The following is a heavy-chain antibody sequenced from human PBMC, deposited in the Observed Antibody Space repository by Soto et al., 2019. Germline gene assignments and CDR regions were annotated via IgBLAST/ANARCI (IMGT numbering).Heavy chain of an antibody. J-gene: IGHJ4*02. CDR1: GLTFSSYA. CDR2: ISGSGGST. V-gene: IGHV3-23*01. D-gene: IGHD6-13*01. CDR3: ATGYSSSWYLGDY. Sequence: GGSLRLSCAASGLTFSSYAMSWVRQAPGKGLEWVSAISGSGGSTYYADSVKGRFTISRDNSKNTLYLQMDSLRAEDTAVYYCATGYSSSWYLGDYWGQGTLVTVSS.